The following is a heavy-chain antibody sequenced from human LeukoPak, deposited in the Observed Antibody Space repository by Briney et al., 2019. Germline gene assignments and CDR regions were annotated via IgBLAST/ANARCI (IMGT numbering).Heavy chain of an antibody. CDR2: IYDSGST. D-gene: IGHD3-22*01. CDR1: GGSISSYY. CDR3: ACLTTADAFDI. V-gene: IGHV4-59*01. Sequence: SETLSLTCTVSGGSISSYYWSWIRQPPGKGLEWIGYIYDSGSTNYNPSLKSRVTISVDTSKNQFSLKLSSVTAADTAVYYCACLTTADAFDIWGQGAMVTVSS. J-gene: IGHJ3*02.